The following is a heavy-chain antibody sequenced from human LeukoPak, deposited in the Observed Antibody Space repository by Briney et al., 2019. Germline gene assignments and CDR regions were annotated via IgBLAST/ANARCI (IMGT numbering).Heavy chain of an antibody. V-gene: IGHV3-21*01. CDR2: ISSSSSYI. CDR3: ARSFLSIAAAATDY. J-gene: IGHJ4*02. Sequence: GGSLRLSCAASGFTFSSYSKNWVRQAPGKGLEWVSSISSSSSYIYYADSVKGRFTISRDNAKDSLYLQMNSLRAEDTAVYYCARSFLSIAAAATDYWGQGTLVTVSS. CDR1: GFTFSSYS. D-gene: IGHD6-13*01.